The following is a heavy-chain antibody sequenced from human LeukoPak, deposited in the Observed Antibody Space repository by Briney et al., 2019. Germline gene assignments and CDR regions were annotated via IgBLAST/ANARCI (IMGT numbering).Heavy chain of an antibody. CDR3: STMFYDYWSGYYVADY. CDR1: GFTFTNAW. V-gene: IGHV3-15*01. D-gene: IGHD3-3*01. CDR2: IKSKTDGGTT. J-gene: IGHJ4*02. Sequence: SGGSLRLSCAASGFTFTNAWMNWVRQAPGRGLEWVGRIKSKTDGGTTDYAAPVKGRFTISRDDSKHTVYLQMNNLKTDDTAVYYCSTMFYDYWSGYYVADYWGLGTLVTVSS.